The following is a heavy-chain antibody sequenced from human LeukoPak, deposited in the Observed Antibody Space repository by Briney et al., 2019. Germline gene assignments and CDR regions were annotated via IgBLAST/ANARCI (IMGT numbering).Heavy chain of an antibody. V-gene: IGHV3-48*01. CDR3: ARDSRQQLPH. CDR2: ISSSSTVI. J-gene: IGHJ4*02. CDR1: GFTFSNYA. D-gene: IGHD6-13*01. Sequence: GGSLRLSCAAYGFTFSNYAMNWVRQAPGKGLEWVSYISSSSTVIYYADSVKGQFNINRDNGKSSLYLQLSSLRAEDTAVYYCARDSRQQLPHWGQGTLVTVSS.